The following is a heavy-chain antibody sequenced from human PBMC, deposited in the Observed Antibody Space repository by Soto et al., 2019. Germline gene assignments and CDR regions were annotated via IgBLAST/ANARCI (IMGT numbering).Heavy chain of an antibody. CDR3: AKGGAIVAAGTRVYLYNAMNV. CDR2: INPNSGDT. D-gene: IGHD1-26*01. V-gene: IGHV1-2*02. CDR1: GYTFTGYY. Sequence: ASVKVSCKASGYTFTGYYVHWVRQAPGQGLEWMGWINPNSGDTYLAQRFQGRVTMNRDTSIGTAYMELRGLTSDDTAEYYCAKGGAIVAAGTRVYLYNAMNVWDQGTTVTVSS. J-gene: IGHJ6*02.